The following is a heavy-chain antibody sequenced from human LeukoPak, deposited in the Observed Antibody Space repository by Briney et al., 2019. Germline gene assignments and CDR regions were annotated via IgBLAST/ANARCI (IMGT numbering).Heavy chain of an antibody. CDR3: ARALSDDFWSGYQDH. D-gene: IGHD3-3*01. CDR2: ISAYNGNT. J-gene: IGHJ4*02. CDR1: GYRFISYG. Sequence: ASVKVSFKASGYRFISYGFSWVRQAPGQGLELMGWISAYNGNTNYAQKFQGRVTMTTDTSTSTVYMEVWSLRSDDTAVYYCARALSDDFWSGYQDHWGQGTLVTVSS. V-gene: IGHV1-18*01.